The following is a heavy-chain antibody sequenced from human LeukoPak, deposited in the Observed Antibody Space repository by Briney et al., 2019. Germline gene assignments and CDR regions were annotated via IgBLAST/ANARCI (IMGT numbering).Heavy chain of an antibody. CDR2: ISSNGGST. Sequence: GRSLRLSCAASGFTFSSYAMHWVRQAPGKGLEYVSAISSNGGSTYYANSVKGRFTISRDNSKNTLYLQMGSLRAEDMAVYYCARDLYCSSTSCYIDWGQGTLVTVSS. D-gene: IGHD2-2*02. CDR3: ARDLYCSSTSCYID. J-gene: IGHJ4*02. V-gene: IGHV3-64*01. CDR1: GFTFSSYA.